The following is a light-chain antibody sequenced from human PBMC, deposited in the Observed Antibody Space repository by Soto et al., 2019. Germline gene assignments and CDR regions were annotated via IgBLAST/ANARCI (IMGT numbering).Light chain of an antibody. CDR3: KQYNNWPPRT. Sequence: EIVMTQSPATLSVSPGERATLSCRASQSVSSNLAGYQQKPGQAPRLLIYGASTRATGIPARFSGSGSGTEYTRTISRLQSEDFAVYYCKQYNNWPPRTFGQGTKVEI. V-gene: IGKV3-15*01. CDR1: QSVSSN. J-gene: IGKJ1*01. CDR2: GAS.